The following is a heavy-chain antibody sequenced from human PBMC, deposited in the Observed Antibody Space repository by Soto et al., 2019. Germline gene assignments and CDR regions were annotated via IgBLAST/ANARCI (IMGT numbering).Heavy chain of an antibody. CDR2: ISYDGSNK. V-gene: IGHV3-30-3*01. J-gene: IGHJ6*02. Sequence: GGSLRLSCAASGFTFSTYAMHWVRQAPGKGLEWVAVISYDGSNKYYAESVKGRFTISRDNSKNTLSLQMDSLRAEDTAVYYCARDRTEYCYYGMDVWGQGTTVTVSS. CDR3: ARDRTEYCYYGMDV. CDR1: GFTFSTYA.